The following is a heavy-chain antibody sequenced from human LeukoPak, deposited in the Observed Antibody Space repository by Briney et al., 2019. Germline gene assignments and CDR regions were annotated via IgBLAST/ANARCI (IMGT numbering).Heavy chain of an antibody. Sequence: PGGSLRLSCAASGFAFSSNWMHWVPQTPGKGLVWVSRINSGGSGTSYAASVEGRFTISRDNVKNTLYLQMDSLRAEDTAVYYCATSLGPLTEYWGQGTLVAVSS. CDR2: INSGGSGT. CDR1: GFAFSSNW. CDR3: ATSLGPLTEY. V-gene: IGHV3-74*01. J-gene: IGHJ4*02. D-gene: IGHD7-27*01.